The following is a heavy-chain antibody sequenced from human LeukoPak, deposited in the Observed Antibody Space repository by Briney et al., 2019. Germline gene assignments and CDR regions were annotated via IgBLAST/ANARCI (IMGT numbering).Heavy chain of an antibody. Sequence: GGSLRLSCAASGFTFSSYEMNWVRQAPGKGLEWVSYISSSGSTIYYADSVKGRFTISRDNAKNSLYLQMNSLRAEDTAVYYCAREDPNYGIKQGPYDYWGQGTLVTVSS. V-gene: IGHV3-48*03. CDR2: ISSSGSTI. D-gene: IGHD3-10*01. J-gene: IGHJ4*02. CDR1: GFTFSSYE. CDR3: AREDPNYGIKQGPYDY.